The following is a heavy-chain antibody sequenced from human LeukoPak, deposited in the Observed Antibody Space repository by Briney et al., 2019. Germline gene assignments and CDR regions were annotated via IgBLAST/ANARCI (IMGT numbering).Heavy chain of an antibody. CDR1: GASINSSNW. CDR2: IYHSGST. CDR3: ARDQRYYDSSGYPEDGFDV. J-gene: IGHJ3*01. D-gene: IGHD3-22*01. Sequence: SETLSLTCAVSGASINSSNWWSWVRQSPGKGLEWIGEIYHSGSTNYNPSLKSRVTISVDKSKNQFSLKVTSVTAADTAMYYCARDQRYYDSSGYPEDGFDVWGQGTMVTVSS. V-gene: IGHV4-4*02.